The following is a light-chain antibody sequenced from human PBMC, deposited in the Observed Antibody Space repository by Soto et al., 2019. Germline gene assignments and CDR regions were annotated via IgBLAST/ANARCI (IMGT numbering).Light chain of an antibody. CDR1: SSDVGGYIY. V-gene: IGLV2-14*01. CDR3: SSYTSSSTLV. Sequence: QSALTQPASVSGSTGHSITISCTRTSSDVGGYIYVSWYQQYPGKAPKLVIYDVSTRPSGVSNRFSGSKSGNTASLTISGLHAEDEADYYCSSYTSSSTLVFGGGTKVTVL. CDR2: DVS. J-gene: IGLJ2*01.